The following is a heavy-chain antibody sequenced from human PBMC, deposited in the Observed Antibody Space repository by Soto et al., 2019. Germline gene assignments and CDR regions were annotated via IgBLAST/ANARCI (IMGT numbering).Heavy chain of an antibody. CDR2: TYYRSKWDY. J-gene: IGHJ4*01. D-gene: IGHD1-26*01. CDR1: GDSVSSNTAG. CDR3: ARGEQYSGRIFDY. V-gene: IGHV6-1*01. Sequence: QVQLQQSGPGLVKPSQTLLLTCDISGDSVSSNTAGWNWVKQSPSRGLEWLGRTYYRSKWDYDYALSVTIRITINPGTSKNQYSLQLNSVTPEYTAVYYCARGEQYSGRIFDYWGQGTLVTVSS.